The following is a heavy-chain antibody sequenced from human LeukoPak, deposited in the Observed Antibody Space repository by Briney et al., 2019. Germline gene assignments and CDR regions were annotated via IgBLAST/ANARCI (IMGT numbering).Heavy chain of an antibody. D-gene: IGHD1-26*01. Sequence: GGSLRLSCGASGFTFSGYSMNWVRQAPGKGLEWVSSISTSSSYIYYADSVKGRFTISRDNAKKSLYLQMNSLRAEDTAVYYCARAYRFYNIVGATDYWGQGTLVTVSS. V-gene: IGHV3-21*01. J-gene: IGHJ4*02. CDR1: GFTFSGYS. CDR3: ARAYRFYNIVGATDY. CDR2: ISTSSSYI.